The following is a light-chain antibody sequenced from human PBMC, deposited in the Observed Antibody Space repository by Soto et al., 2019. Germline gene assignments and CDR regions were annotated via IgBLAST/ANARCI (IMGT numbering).Light chain of an antibody. CDR1: SSDIGSRNL. V-gene: IGLV2-23*02. CDR2: EVT. CDR3: CSYAGSYTWV. Sequence: QSALTQPASVXGSXXXXXXISCTGTSSDIGSRNLVSWYQQHPGKAPKLIIYEVTKWPSGVSNRFSGSKSGNTASLTIFGLQAEDEADYSCCSYAGSYTWVFGGGTKLTVL. J-gene: IGLJ3*02.